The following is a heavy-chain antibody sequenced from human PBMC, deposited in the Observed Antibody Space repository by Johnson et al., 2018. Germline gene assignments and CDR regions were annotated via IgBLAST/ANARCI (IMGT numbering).Heavy chain of an antibody. CDR3: AKDKGTDYYFYYMDV. V-gene: IGHV3-9*01. J-gene: IGHJ6*03. CDR1: GFTFEDYA. CDR2: ISWNSGSI. Sequence: VQLVESGGGLVQPGRSLRLSCAASGFTFEDYAMHWVRQAPGQGLEWVSGISWNSGSIGYADSVKGRITISRDNAKNALYLQMNSLRGEDTCLYYCAKDKGTDYYFYYMDVCGKGTTVTVSS.